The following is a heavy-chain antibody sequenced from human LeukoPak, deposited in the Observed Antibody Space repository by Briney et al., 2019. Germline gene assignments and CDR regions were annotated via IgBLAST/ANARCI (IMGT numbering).Heavy chain of an antibody. CDR2: IYSGGNT. CDR3: ARDFCSSSACSMFDP. J-gene: IGHJ5*02. D-gene: IGHD2-2*01. Sequence: GGSLRLSCAASGFTVSSNYMSWVRQAPGKGLEWVSVIYSGGNTYYADSVKARFTISRDNSKNTLSLQMTSLRAEDTAMYYCARDFCSSSACSMFDPWGQGTLVTVSS. V-gene: IGHV3-66*01. CDR1: GFTVSSNY.